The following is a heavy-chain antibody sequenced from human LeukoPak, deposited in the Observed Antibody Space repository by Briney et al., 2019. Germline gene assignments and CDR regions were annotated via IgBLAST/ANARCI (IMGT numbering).Heavy chain of an antibody. CDR1: GFTFDNHA. Sequence: PGRSLRLSCTASGFTFDNHAMSWFRQAPGKGLEWVGFIRSKIYGGTTEYAASVKGRFTISRDDSKSIAYLQMNSLKSEDTAVYYCVRYSGDADYWGQGTLVTVSS. D-gene: IGHD5-12*01. CDR2: IRSKIYGGTT. V-gene: IGHV3-49*03. J-gene: IGHJ4*02. CDR3: VRYSGDADY.